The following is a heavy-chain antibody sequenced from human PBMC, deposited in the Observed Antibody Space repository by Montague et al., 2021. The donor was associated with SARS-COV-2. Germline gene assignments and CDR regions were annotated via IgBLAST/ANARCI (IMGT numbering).Heavy chain of an antibody. D-gene: IGHD3-22*01. CDR2: INHGGIT. CDR3: ARGHQGVAMIVVVMIGAEYYFDY. J-gene: IGHJ4*02. V-gene: IGHV4-34*01. Sequence: SETLSLTCAVYGGSLNDYYWSWIRQSPGKGLEWIGEINHGGITNYSPSLKSRVTISADTSKNQFSLKLKSVTAADTANYYCARGHQGVAMIVVVMIGAEYYFDYWGQGSLVTVSS. CDR1: GGSLNDYY.